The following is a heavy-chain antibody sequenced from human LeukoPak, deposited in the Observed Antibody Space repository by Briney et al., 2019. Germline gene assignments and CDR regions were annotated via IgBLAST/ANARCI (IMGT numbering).Heavy chain of an antibody. CDR2: IYYSGST. J-gene: IGHJ4*02. V-gene: IGHV4-59*01. D-gene: IGHD5-24*01. Sequence: SETLSLTCTVSGGSLSGYYWSWIRQPPGKGLEWIGYIYYSGSTNYNPSLKSRVTISVDTSKNQFSLKLSSVTAADTAVYYCARGRGVRDGYVWGQGTLVTVSS. CDR3: ARGRGVRDGYV. CDR1: GGSLSGYY.